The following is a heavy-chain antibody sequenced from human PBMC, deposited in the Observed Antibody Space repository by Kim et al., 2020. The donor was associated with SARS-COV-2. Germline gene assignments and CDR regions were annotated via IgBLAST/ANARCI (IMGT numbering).Heavy chain of an antibody. Sequence: ASVKVSCKASGYTFTSYGISWVRQAPGQGLEWMGWISAYNGNTNYAQKLQGRVTMTTDTSTSTAYMELRSLRSDDTAVYYCARDRNRFTVAPRDGMDVWGQGTTVTVSS. CDR1: GYTFTSYG. D-gene: IGHD4-17*01. V-gene: IGHV1-18*01. J-gene: IGHJ6*02. CDR2: ISAYNGNT. CDR3: ARDRNRFTVAPRDGMDV.